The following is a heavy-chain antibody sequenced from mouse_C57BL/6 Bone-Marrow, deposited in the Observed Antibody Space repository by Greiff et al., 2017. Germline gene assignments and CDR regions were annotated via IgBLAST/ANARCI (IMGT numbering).Heavy chain of an antibody. D-gene: IGHD2-2*01. Sequence: VQLQQSGPELVKPGASVKMSCKASGYTFTDYNMHWVKQSHGKSLEWIGYINPNNGVTSYNKKFKGKATLTVNKSSSTAYMELRSLTSEDSAVYYCANDLLWLRRYYYAMDYWGQGTSVTVSS. J-gene: IGHJ4*01. CDR1: GYTFTDYN. CDR3: ANDLLWLRRYYYAMDY. CDR2: INPNNGVT. V-gene: IGHV1-22*01.